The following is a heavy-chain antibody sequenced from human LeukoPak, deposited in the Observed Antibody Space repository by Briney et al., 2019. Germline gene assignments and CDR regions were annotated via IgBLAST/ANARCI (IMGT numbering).Heavy chain of an antibody. CDR2: IYYSGST. CDR1: GGSISSYY. D-gene: IGHD5-12*01. J-gene: IGHJ6*03. CDR3: ARSGYVAHYYYYYMDV. V-gene: IGHV4-59*01. Sequence: SETLSLTCTVSGGSISSYYWSWIRQPPGEGLEWIGYIYYSGSTNYNPSLKSRVTISVDTSKNQFSLKLSSVTAADTAVYYCARSGYVAHYYYYYMDVWGKGTTVTVSS.